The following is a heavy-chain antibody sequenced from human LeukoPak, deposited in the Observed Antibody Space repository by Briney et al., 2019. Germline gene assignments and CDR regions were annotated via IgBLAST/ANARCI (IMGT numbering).Heavy chain of an antibody. Sequence: SETLSLTCTASDGSLSSYYWSWIRQTPGKGLEWIGYIYYSGSAHYNPSLKSRVTISVDTSKNQFSLKLTSVTAADTAVYYCARVAAPIAVAGTGAFDICGQGTLVTVSS. CDR2: IYYSGSA. J-gene: IGHJ3*02. CDR1: DGSLSSYY. D-gene: IGHD6-19*01. V-gene: IGHV4-59*01. CDR3: ARVAAPIAVAGTGAFDI.